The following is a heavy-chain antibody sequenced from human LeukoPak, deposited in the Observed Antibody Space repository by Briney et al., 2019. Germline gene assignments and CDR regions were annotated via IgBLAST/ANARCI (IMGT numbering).Heavy chain of an antibody. J-gene: IGHJ4*02. CDR3: ARERRGFDY. CDR1: GFTFNDHY. Sequence: PGGSLRLSCAVSGFTFNDHYVDWVRQAPGQGLEWVSVIHSGGSTYYADSVKGRFTISRDNSKNTLYLQMNSLRAEDTAVYYCARERRGFDYWGQGTLVSVSS. V-gene: IGHV3-66*01. CDR2: IHSGGST. D-gene: IGHD3-10*01.